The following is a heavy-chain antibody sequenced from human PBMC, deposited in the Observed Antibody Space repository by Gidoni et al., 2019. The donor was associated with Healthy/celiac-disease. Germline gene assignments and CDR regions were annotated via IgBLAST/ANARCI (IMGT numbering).Heavy chain of an antibody. CDR2: IGTAGDT. Sequence: EVQLVESGGGLVQPGGSLSLSCAASGFTFSSYDMHWVRPATGKGLEWVSAIGTAGDTYYPGSVKGRFTISRENAKNSLYLQMNSLRAGDTAVYYCARFLRDFWSGPGYMDVWGKGTTVTVSS. J-gene: IGHJ6*03. CDR1: GFTFSSYD. CDR3: ARFLRDFWSGPGYMDV. V-gene: IGHV3-13*04. D-gene: IGHD3-3*01.